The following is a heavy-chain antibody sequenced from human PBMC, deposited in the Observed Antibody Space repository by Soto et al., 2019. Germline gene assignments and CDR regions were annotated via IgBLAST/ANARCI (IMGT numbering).Heavy chain of an antibody. CDR1: GGSISSSSSY. J-gene: IGHJ4*02. CDR3: ARGFTMVRGAPALDY. CDR2: IYYSGST. Sequence: SESLSLTCTVSGGSISSSSSYWGWIRQPPGKGLEWIGYIYYSGSTNYNPSLKSRVTISVDTSKNQFSLKLNSVTAADTAVYYCARGFTMVRGAPALDYWGQGTLVTVSS. V-gene: IGHV4-39*01. D-gene: IGHD3-10*01.